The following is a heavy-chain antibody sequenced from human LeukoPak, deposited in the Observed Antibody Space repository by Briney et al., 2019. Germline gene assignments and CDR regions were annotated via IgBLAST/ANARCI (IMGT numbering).Heavy chain of an antibody. Sequence: SETLSLTCTVSGGSISTHYWSWIRQPPGKGLEWIASTYYSGSTNYNPSLKSRVTISVDTSKNQFSLNLSSVTAADTAVYYCARVDTVMATTLGYFDLWGRGTLVTVSS. V-gene: IGHV4-59*11. CDR3: ARVDTVMATTLGYFDL. J-gene: IGHJ2*01. CDR2: TYYSGST. D-gene: IGHD5-18*01. CDR1: GGSISTHY.